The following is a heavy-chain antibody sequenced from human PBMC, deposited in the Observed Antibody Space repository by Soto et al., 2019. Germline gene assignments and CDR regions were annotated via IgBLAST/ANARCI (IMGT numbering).Heavy chain of an antibody. V-gene: IGHV3-30-3*01. Sequence: QVQLVESGGGVVQPGRSLRLSCAASGFTFSSYAMHWVRQAPGKGLEWVAVISYDGSNKYYADSVKGRFTISRDNSKNTLYLQMNSLRAEDTAVSYCARAHEYSLDNCGQGTLVTVSS. J-gene: IGHJ4*02. CDR2: ISYDGSNK. CDR3: ARAHEYSLDN. CDR1: GFTFSSYA. D-gene: IGHD2-15*01.